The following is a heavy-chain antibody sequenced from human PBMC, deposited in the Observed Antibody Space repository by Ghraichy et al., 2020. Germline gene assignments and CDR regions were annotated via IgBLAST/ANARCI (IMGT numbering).Heavy chain of an antibody. V-gene: IGHV3-9*01. CDR1: GFTFDDYA. D-gene: IGHD3-16*02. CDR3: AKAVDYVWGSYRTISPVYFDY. J-gene: IGHJ4*02. CDR2: ISWNSGSI. Sequence: GGSLRLSCAASGFTFDDYAMHWVRQAPGKGLEWVSGISWNSGSIGYADSVKGRFTISRDNAKNSLYLQMNSLRAEDTALYYCAKAVDYVWGSYRTISPVYFDYWGQGTLVTVSS.